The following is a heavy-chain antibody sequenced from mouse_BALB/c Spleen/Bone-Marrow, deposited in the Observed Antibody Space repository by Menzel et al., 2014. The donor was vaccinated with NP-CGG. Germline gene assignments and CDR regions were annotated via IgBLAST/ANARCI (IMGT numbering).Heavy chain of an antibody. D-gene: IGHD1-1*01. Sequence: EVQVVESGPEVVKPGASEKMSCKASGYTFASYVMHWVKQKPGQGLEWIGYSNPDNDGTKYNEKFKGKATLTSDKSSSTAYMELSNLTSEDSAVYYCAREDYGSSPYYFVYWGQGTTLTVSS. V-gene: IGHV1-14*01. CDR2: SNPDNDGT. CDR1: GYTFASYV. CDR3: AREDYGSSPYYFVY. J-gene: IGHJ2*01.